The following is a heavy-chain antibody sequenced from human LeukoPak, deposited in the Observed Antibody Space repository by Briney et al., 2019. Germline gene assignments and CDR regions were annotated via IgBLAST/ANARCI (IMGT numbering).Heavy chain of an antibody. CDR3: ARDTGALSSATGWFDP. CDR2: INPNSGGT. CDR1: GYTFTGYY. Sequence: ASVKVSCKASGYTFTGYYMHWVRQAPGQGLEWMGWINPNSGGTNYAQKFQGRVTLTRDTSISTAYMELSRLRSDDTAVCYCARDTGALSSATGWFDPWGQGTLVTVSS. D-gene: IGHD3-10*01. J-gene: IGHJ5*02. V-gene: IGHV1-2*02.